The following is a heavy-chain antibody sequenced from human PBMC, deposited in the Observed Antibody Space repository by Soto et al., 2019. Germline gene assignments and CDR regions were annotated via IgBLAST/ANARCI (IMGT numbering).Heavy chain of an antibody. CDR2: ISGSGGST. CDR1: GFTFISDA. J-gene: IGHJ6*02. CDR3: AKDLGDSSSWWNYYYGMDV. Sequence: GGSLRLSCAASGFTFISDAMSWGRQAPGEGLEWVSAISGSGGSTYYADSVKGRFTISRDNSKNTLYLQMNSLRAEDTAVYYCAKDLGDSSSWWNYYYGMDVWGQGTTVTVSS. V-gene: IGHV3-23*01. D-gene: IGHD6-13*01.